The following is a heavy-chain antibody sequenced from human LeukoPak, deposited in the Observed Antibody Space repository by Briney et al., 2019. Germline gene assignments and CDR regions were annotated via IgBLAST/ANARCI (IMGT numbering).Heavy chain of an antibody. CDR1: GYTFTSYD. D-gene: IGHD3-22*01. Sequence: ASVKVSCKASGYTFTSYDINWVRQATGQGLEWMGWMNPNSGNTGYAQKFQGRVTMTRNTSISTAYMELSSLRSEDTAVYYCARGRLYSSGYSSCYYYMDVWGKGTTVTVSS. J-gene: IGHJ6*03. CDR2: MNPNSGNT. CDR3: ARGRLYSSGYSSCYYYMDV. V-gene: IGHV1-8*01.